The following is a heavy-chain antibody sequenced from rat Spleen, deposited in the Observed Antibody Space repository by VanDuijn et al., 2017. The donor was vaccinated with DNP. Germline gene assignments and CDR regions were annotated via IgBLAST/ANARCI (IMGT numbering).Heavy chain of an antibody. Sequence: EVKLVESGGGLVQPGRSLKLSCAASGFTFNNYWMTWIRQAPGKGLEWVASITHTGDNTYYPDSVKGRFTISRDNAKSTLYLQMNSLRSEDTATYYCATEAYYGYTYYFDYWGQGVMVTVSS. CDR3: ATEAYYGYTYYFDY. CDR1: GFTFNNYW. V-gene: IGHV5-31*01. CDR2: ITHTGDNT. J-gene: IGHJ2*01. D-gene: IGHD1-9*01.